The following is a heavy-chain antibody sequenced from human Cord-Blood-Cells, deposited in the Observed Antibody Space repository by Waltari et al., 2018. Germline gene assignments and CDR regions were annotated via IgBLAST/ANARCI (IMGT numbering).Heavy chain of an antibody. CDR2: IYYSGST. V-gene: IGHV4-39*01. CDR1: GGSISSSSYY. D-gene: IGHD2-2*01. J-gene: IGHJ5*02. CDR3: ARHEVVPAATFDP. Sequence: QLQLQESGPGLVKPSETLSLTCTVSGGSISSSSYYWGWFRQPPGKGLEWIGSIYYSGSTYYNPSLKSRVTISVDTSKNQFSLKLSSVTAADTAVYYCARHEVVPAATFDPWGQGTLVTVSS.